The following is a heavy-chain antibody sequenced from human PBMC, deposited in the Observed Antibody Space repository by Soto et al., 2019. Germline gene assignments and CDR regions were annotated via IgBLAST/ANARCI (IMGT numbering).Heavy chain of an antibody. J-gene: IGHJ4*02. D-gene: IGHD2-15*01. CDR3: ARATTSGGSKPCDY. Sequence: QVQLVQSGAEVKKPGASVKVSCKASGNTFTSYDINWVRQATGQGPEWMGWMNPNSGNTGDAQKFQGRVTMTRDTSISTAYMELNSLTSEDTAVYYCARATTSGGSKPCDYCGQGTLVTVSS. CDR1: GNTFTSYD. V-gene: IGHV1-8*01. CDR2: MNPNSGNT.